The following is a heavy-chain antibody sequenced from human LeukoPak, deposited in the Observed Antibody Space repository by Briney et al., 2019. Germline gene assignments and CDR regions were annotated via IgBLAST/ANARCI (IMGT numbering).Heavy chain of an antibody. CDR2: IYSGGST. CDR1: GFTFYNYG. Sequence: QPGGSLRLSCAASGFTFYNYGMSWVRQAPGKGLEWVSVIYSGGSTYYADSVKGRFTISRDNSKNTLYLQMNSLRAEDTAVYYCAREGYFRDFDYWGQGTLVTVSS. J-gene: IGHJ4*02. V-gene: IGHV3-53*01. CDR3: AREGYFRDFDY. D-gene: IGHD2-15*01.